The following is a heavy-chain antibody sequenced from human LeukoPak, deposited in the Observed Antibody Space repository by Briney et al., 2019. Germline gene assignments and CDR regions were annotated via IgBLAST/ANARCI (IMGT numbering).Heavy chain of an antibody. Sequence: PGGSLRLSCAASGFTFSSYDMHWVRQAPGKGLEWVAVISYDGSNKYYADSGKGRFTISRDNSKNTLYLQMNSLRAEDTAVYYCAKALFGESDAFDIWGQGTMVTVSS. CDR2: ISYDGSNK. CDR1: GFTFSSYD. J-gene: IGHJ3*02. D-gene: IGHD3-10*01. CDR3: AKALFGESDAFDI. V-gene: IGHV3-30*18.